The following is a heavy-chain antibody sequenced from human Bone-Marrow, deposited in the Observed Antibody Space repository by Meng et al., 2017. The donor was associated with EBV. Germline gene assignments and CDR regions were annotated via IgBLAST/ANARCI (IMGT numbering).Heavy chain of an antibody. V-gene: IGHV3-74*01. D-gene: IGHD4-17*01. CDR3: ARDPYIYGDYGRGDY. CDR1: GFTFSSYC. J-gene: IGHJ4*02. CDR2: INSDGSST. Sequence: EVQLVESXXXXVXXGGALRLSCAASGFTFSSYCMHWVRQAPGKGLVWVSRINSDGSSTSYADSVKGRFTISRDNAKNTLYLQMNSLRAEDTAVYYCARDPYIYGDYGRGDYWGQGTLVTVSS.